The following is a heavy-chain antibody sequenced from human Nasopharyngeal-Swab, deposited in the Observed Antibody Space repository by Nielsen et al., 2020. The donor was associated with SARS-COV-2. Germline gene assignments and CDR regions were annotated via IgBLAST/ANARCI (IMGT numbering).Heavy chain of an antibody. CDR3: ARRDPVVVVAALGIRLYDSTKFDP. V-gene: IGHV4-34*01. D-gene: IGHD2-15*01. Sequence: WIRQPPGKRLEWIGEINHSGSTNYNPSLKSRVTISVDTSKNQFSLKLSSVTAADTAVYYCARRDPVVVVAALGIRLYDSTKFDPWGQGTLVTVSS. CDR2: INHSGST. J-gene: IGHJ5*02.